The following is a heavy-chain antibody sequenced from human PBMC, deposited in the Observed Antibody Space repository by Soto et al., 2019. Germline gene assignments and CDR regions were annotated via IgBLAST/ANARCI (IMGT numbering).Heavy chain of an antibody. CDR3: SKDIERIRRPHHYSVGRGN. J-gene: IGHJ4*02. CDR1: GFTFNNYA. Sequence: QVQLVESGGGVVQPGGSLTLSCAASGFTFNNYAMHWLRHVPGQGLEWVAVISFNGIDTYYADSVKGRVTISKDNSRNTVFLQVSSLRSEDTAIFYCSKDIERIRRPHHYSVGRGNWGQVTLVTVSS. CDR2: ISFNGIDT. V-gene: IGHV3-30*04. D-gene: IGHD2-15*01.